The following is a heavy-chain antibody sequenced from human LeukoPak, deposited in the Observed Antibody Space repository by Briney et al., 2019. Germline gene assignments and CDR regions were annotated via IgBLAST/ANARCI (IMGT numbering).Heavy chain of an antibody. Sequence: ASVKVSCKTSGYMFTKYDINWVRQAPGQGLEWMGWINPNGGGTNYAQKFQGRVTMTRDTSISTAYMELSRLRSDDTAVYYCARAGWPDDAFDIWGQGTMVTVSS. CDR2: INPNGGGT. J-gene: IGHJ3*02. D-gene: IGHD2-15*01. CDR3: ARAGWPDDAFDI. V-gene: IGHV1-2*02. CDR1: GYMFTKYD.